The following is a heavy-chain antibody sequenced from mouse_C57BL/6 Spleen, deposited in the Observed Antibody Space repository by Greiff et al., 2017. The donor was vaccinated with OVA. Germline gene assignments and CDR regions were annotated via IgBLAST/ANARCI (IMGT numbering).Heavy chain of an antibody. D-gene: IGHD2-5*01. J-gene: IGHJ1*03. CDR2: IDPSDSYT. CDR1: GYTFTSYW. V-gene: IGHV1-50*01. Sequence: VQLQQPGAELVKPGASVKLSCKASGYTFTSYWMQWVKQRPGQGLEWIGEIDPSDSYTNYNQKFKGKATLTVDTSSSTAYMQLSSLTSEDSAVYYCARSNPKYFDVWGTGTTVTVSS. CDR3: ARSNPKYFDV.